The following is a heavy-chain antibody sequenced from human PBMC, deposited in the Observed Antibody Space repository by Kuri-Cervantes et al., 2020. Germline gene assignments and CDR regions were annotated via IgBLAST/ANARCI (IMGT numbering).Heavy chain of an antibody. D-gene: IGHD3-16*02. V-gene: IGHV3-74*01. J-gene: IGHJ4*02. CDR1: GFTFSSYW. CDR2: INSDGSST. CDR3: ASLYVWGSYRIDY. Sequence: GESLKISCAASGFTFSSYWMHWVRQAPGKGLVWVSRINSDGSSTSYADSVKGRFTISRDNAKNTLYLQMNSLRAEDTAVYYCASLYVWGSYRIDYWARGTLVTVPS.